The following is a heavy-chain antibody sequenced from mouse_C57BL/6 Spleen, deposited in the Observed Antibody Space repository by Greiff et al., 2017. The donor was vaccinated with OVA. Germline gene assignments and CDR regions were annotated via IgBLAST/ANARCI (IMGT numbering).Heavy chain of an antibody. CDR2: IYPSDSAT. CDR1: GYTFTSYW. J-gene: IGHJ4*01. Sequence: QVQLQQPGAELVRPGSSVKLSCKASGYTFTSYWMDWVKQRPGQGLEWIGNIYPSDSATHYNQKFTDKATLTVDKSSSTAYMQLSSLPSEDSAVYYWAREGTGYYYAMDYWGQGTSVTVSS. D-gene: IGHD4-1*01. V-gene: IGHV1-61*01. CDR3: AREGTGYYYAMDY.